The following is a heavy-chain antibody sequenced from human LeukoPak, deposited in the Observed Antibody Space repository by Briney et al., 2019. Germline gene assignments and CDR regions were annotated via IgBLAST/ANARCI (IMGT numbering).Heavy chain of an antibody. Sequence: PSETLSLTCTVSGGSISSSSYYWGWIRQPPGKGLEWIGSIYYSGSTYYNPSLKSRVTISVDTSKNQFSLKLSSVTAADTAVYYCARGKDEYSNSSRPPVWGQGTLVTVSS. V-gene: IGHV4-39*07. CDR1: GGSISSSSYY. CDR3: ARGKDEYSNSSRPPV. CDR2: IYYSGST. J-gene: IGHJ4*02. D-gene: IGHD6-6*01.